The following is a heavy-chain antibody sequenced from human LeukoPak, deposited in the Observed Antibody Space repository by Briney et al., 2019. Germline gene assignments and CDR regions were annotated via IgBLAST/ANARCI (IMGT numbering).Heavy chain of an antibody. V-gene: IGHV3-23*01. J-gene: IGHJ4*02. D-gene: IGHD2-15*01. CDR1: GFTFSSFA. CDR3: AKAELVGAAGAVGY. Sequence: GGSLRLSCAASGFTFSSFAMSWVRQAPGKGLEWVSAISGSGGSTYYADSVKGRFSISRDNSKNTLYLQMNSLRAEDTAVYYCAKAELVGAAGAVGYWGQGTLVTVSS. CDR2: ISGSGGST.